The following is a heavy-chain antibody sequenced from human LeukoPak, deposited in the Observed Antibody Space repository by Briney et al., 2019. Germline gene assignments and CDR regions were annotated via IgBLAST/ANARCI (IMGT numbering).Heavy chain of an antibody. CDR1: GFTFSSYE. J-gene: IGHJ5*02. CDR2: ISSSGSTI. Sequence: PGGSLRLSCAASGFTFSSYEMNWVRQAPGKGLEWVSYISSSGSTIYYADSVKGRFTISRDNAKNSLYLQMNSLRAEDTAVYYCARVGGSSWYVSWFDPWGQGTLVTVSS. V-gene: IGHV3-48*03. D-gene: IGHD6-13*01. CDR3: ARVGGSSWYVSWFDP.